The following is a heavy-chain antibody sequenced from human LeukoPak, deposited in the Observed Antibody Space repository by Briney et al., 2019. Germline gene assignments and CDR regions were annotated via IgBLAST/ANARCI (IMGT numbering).Heavy chain of an antibody. D-gene: IGHD3-10*01. J-gene: IGHJ3*02. CDR3: ARVPNSETNYYGSGSYYKRGRGAFDI. Sequence: ASVKVSCKASGYTFTSYGISWVRQAPGQGLEWMGWISAYSGNTNYAQKLQGRVTMTTDTSTSTAYMELRSLRSDDTAVYYCARVPNSETNYYGSGSYYKRGRGAFDIWGQGTMVTVSS. CDR2: ISAYSGNT. CDR1: GYTFTSYG. V-gene: IGHV1-18*01.